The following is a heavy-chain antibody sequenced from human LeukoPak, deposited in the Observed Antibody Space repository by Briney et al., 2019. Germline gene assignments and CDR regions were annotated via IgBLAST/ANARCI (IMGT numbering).Heavy chain of an antibody. Sequence: SETLSLTCTVSGGSISSGGYYWSWIRQHPGKGREWIGYINYSGSTYYNPSLKTRVTISVDTSKNQFSLKLSSVTAADTAVYYCARSPTVMVLFDYWGQGTLVTVSS. J-gene: IGHJ4*02. CDR2: INYSGST. V-gene: IGHV4-31*03. CDR3: ARSPTVMVLFDY. D-gene: IGHD4-17*01. CDR1: GGSISSGGYY.